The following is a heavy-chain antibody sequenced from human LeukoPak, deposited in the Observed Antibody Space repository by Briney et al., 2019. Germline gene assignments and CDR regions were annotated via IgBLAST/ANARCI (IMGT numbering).Heavy chain of an antibody. Sequence: PSETLSLTCTVSGGSISSYCWSWVRQPPGKGLEWIGYIYPSGSTDYNPSLRSRVTMSVDTSKNQFSLKLSSVTAADTAVYYCARVKPGYYYYYYMDVWGKGTTVTVSS. CDR2: IYPSGST. V-gene: IGHV4-4*09. J-gene: IGHJ6*03. CDR3: ARVKPGYYYYYYMDV. CDR1: GGSISSYC.